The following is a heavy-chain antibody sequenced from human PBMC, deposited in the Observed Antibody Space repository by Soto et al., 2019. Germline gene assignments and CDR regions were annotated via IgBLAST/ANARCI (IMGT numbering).Heavy chain of an antibody. CDR3: ARAYKRSYSSNWYFDY. V-gene: IGHV3-66*01. CDR1: GFTFSSYS. D-gene: IGHD6-13*01. Sequence: PGGSLILSCTASGFTFSSYSMSWVRQAPGKGLEWVSVIYSGGSTYYADSVKGRFTISRDNSKNTLYLQMNSLRAEDTAVYYCARAYKRSYSSNWYFDYWGQGTLVTVSS. CDR2: IYSGGST. J-gene: IGHJ4*02.